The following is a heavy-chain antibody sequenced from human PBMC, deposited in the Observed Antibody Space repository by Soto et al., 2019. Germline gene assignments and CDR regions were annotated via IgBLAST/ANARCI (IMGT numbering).Heavy chain of an antibody. Sequence: SETLSLTCAVYGGSFSGYYWSWIRQPPGKGLEWIGEINHSGSTNYNPSLKSRVTISVDTSKNQFSLKLSSVTAADTAVYYCARGGGGYDILTGLDYYYGMDVWGQGTTVTVS. CDR3: ARGGGGYDILTGLDYYYGMDV. J-gene: IGHJ6*02. CDR2: INHSGST. D-gene: IGHD3-9*01. CDR1: GGSFSGYY. V-gene: IGHV4-34*01.